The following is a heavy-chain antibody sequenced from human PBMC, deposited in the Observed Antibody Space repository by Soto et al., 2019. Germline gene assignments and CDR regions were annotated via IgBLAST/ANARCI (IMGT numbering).Heavy chain of an antibody. CDR1: GYTFSTYC. D-gene: IGHD3-16*01. Sequence: GEYLKISWQGSGYTFSTYCITWERQMPGRGLEWMGRIDTSDSYTNYSPSFQGHVTISADKSTNTAYLEWRSLKASDSAIYYCAFPRQDYGGRAYDYWSQGTLVTVS. CDR2: IDTSDSYT. V-gene: IGHV5-10-1*01. CDR3: AFPRQDYGGRAYDY. J-gene: IGHJ1*01.